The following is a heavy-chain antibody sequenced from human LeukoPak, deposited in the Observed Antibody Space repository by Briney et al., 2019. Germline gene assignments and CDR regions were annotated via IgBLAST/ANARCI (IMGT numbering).Heavy chain of an antibody. CDR1: GFTFSSYT. D-gene: IGHD6-6*01. Sequence: GGSLRLSCAASGFTFSSYTMNWVRQAPGKGLEWISYITSSSSIISYADSVKGRFTISRDNARNSLYLQMNSLRAEDTAVYYCARVRFVLSCFDYWGQGTLVTVSS. CDR2: ITSSSSII. J-gene: IGHJ4*02. CDR3: ARVRFVLSCFDY. V-gene: IGHV3-48*01.